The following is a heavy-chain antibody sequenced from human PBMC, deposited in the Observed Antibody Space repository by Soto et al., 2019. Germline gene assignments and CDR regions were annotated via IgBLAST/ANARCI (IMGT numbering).Heavy chain of an antibody. Sequence: GGSLRLSCTASGFTFGDYAMSWFRQAPGKGLEWVGFIRSKAYGGTTEYAASVKGRFTISRDDSKSIAYLQMNSLKTEDTAVYYCTSYDFWSGSPILFDYWGQGTLVTVSS. V-gene: IGHV3-49*03. CDR1: GFTFGDYA. CDR2: IRSKAYGGTT. D-gene: IGHD3-3*01. J-gene: IGHJ4*02. CDR3: TSYDFWSGSPILFDY.